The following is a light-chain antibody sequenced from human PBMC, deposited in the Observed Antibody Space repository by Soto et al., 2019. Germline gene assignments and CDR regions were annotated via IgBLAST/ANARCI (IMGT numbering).Light chain of an antibody. CDR2: EVS. V-gene: IGLV2-14*01. CDR1: SSDVGAYNY. CDR3: SSYTSNSTLV. Sequence: QSALTQPASVSGSPGQSITISCTGTSSDVGAYNYVSWYQQHPDKAPKLMIFEVSDRPSGVSNRFSGSNSGNTASLTISGLQAEDEADYFCSSYTSNSTLVFGGGPKLTVL. J-gene: IGLJ3*02.